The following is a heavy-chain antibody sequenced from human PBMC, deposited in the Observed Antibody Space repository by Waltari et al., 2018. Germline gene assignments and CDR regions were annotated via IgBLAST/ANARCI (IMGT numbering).Heavy chain of an antibody. V-gene: IGHV3-53*01. CDR1: GFTASSNY. CDR2: IYSGCST. CDR3: ARDQSSGWYPSFDY. D-gene: IGHD6-19*01. Sequence: EVQLVESGGGLIQPGGSLRLSCAAYGFTASSNYMSWVRQAPGKGLEWVSFIYSGCSTYYADSVKGRFTISRDNSKNTLYLQMNSLRAEDTAVYYCARDQSSGWYPSFDYWGQGTLVTVSS. J-gene: IGHJ4*02.